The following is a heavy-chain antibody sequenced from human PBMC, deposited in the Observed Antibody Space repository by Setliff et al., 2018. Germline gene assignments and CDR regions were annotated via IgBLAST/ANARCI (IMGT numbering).Heavy chain of an antibody. D-gene: IGHD1-7*01. Sequence: GGSLRLSCAASGFTFSSYAMTWVRQAPGKGLEWVSAISGSGDATYYADSVKGRFTISRDNSKNTLYLQMNSLRAEDTAIYYCAKYPSNSVYNYFDPWGQGTLVTVSS. CDR2: ISGSGDAT. CDR3: AKYPSNSVYNYFDP. CDR1: GFTFSSYA. V-gene: IGHV3-23*01. J-gene: IGHJ5*02.